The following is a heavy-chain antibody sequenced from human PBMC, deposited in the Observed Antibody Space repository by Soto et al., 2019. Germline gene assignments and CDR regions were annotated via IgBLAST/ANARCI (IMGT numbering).Heavy chain of an antibody. V-gene: IGHV3-11*03. Sequence: SGGSMRLSCAASGCTFSDYYTSWIRQTTGKGLEWVSYISSSSSSTNYADSVKGRFTISRDNAKNSLYLQMDSLRPEDTAVYYCAGYLGDTLHANDRKRAFDYWGQGTLVTVSS. D-gene: IGHD1-26*01. CDR3: AGYLGDTLHANDRKRAFDY. J-gene: IGHJ4*02. CDR1: GCTFSDYY. CDR2: ISSSSSST.